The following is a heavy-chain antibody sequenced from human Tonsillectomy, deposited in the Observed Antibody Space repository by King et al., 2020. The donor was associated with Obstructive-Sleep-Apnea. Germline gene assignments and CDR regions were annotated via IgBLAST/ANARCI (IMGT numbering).Heavy chain of an antibody. V-gene: IGHV4-31*03. CDR1: GGSISSGGYY. J-gene: IGHJ4*02. D-gene: IGHD3-22*01. Sequence: VQLQESGPGLVKPSQTLSLTCTVSGGSISSGGYYWSWIRQHPGKGLEWIGYIYYSGSTYYNPSLKSRVTISVDTSKNQFSLKLSSVTAADTAVYYCARVDYYDSSGYNYYFDYWGQGTLVTVSS. CDR2: IYYSGST. CDR3: ARVDYYDSSGYNYYFDY.